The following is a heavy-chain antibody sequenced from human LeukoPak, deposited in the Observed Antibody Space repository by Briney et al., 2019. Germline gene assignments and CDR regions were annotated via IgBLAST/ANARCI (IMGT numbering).Heavy chain of an antibody. Sequence: GASVKVSCKASGYTFTRYYMHWVRQAPGQGLEWMGIINPSGGSTSYAQKFQGRVTMTRDTSTSTVYMELSSLRSEDTAVYYCARDHGYCSSTSCYRTNWFDPWGQGTLVTVSS. V-gene: IGHV1-46*01. D-gene: IGHD2-2*01. CDR2: INPSGGST. CDR1: GYTFTRYY. CDR3: ARDHGYCSSTSCYRTNWFDP. J-gene: IGHJ5*02.